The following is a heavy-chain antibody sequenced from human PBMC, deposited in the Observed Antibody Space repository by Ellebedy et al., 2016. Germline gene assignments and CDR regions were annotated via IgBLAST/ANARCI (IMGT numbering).Heavy chain of an antibody. J-gene: IGHJ4*02. CDR2: IYYSGNT. CDR1: GGSITSGDYY. CDR3: ARGAPSGDVWGTYPYFDY. D-gene: IGHD3-16*02. V-gene: IGHV4-30-4*01. Sequence: SETLSLTCAVSGGSITSGDYYWSWVRQPPGKGLEWIGYIYYSGNTYYNPSLKSRVTISLDTSKNQFSLMLSSVTAADTAVFYCARGAPSGDVWGTYPYFDYWGQGTLVTVSS.